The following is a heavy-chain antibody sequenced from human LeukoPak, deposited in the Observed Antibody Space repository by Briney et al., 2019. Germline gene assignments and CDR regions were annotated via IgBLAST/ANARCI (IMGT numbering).Heavy chain of an antibody. CDR1: GYTFTGYY. CDR3: ARNSKRSGSYSRLPDY. J-gene: IGHJ4*02. D-gene: IGHD1-26*01. CDR2: INPNSGGT. Sequence: ASVTVSCKASGYTFTGYYMHWVRQAPGQGLEWMGWINPNSGGTNYAQKFQGRVTMTRDTSISTAYMELSRLRSDDTAVYYCARNSKRSGSYSRLPDYWGQGTLVTVSS. V-gene: IGHV1-2*02.